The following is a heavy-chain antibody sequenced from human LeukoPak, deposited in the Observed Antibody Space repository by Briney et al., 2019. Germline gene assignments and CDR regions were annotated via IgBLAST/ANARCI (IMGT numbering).Heavy chain of an antibody. CDR2: IYSGGST. V-gene: IGHV3-66*01. CDR1: GFSVSSNY. D-gene: IGHD3-16*01. CDR3: AGSYVVRSFDY. J-gene: IGHJ4*02. Sequence: GGSLRLSCAASGFSVSSNYMNWVRQVPGKGLEWVSVIYSGGSTYYADSVKDRFTISRDNSKNTLYLQMNTLRAEDTAVYYCAGSYVVRSFDYWGQGTLVTVSS.